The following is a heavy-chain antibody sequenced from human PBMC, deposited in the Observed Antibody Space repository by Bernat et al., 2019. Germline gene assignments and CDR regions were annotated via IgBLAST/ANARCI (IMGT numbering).Heavy chain of an antibody. Sequence: EVQLVESGGGLVQPGGSLRLSCAASGFTFSSYSMNWVRQAPGKGLEWVSYISSSSSTIYYADSVKGRFTISRDNAKNSLYLQMNSLRAEDTAVYYCEQEEGAHLGSYFDYWGQGTLVTVSS. V-gene: IGHV3-48*01. CDR2: ISSSSSTI. CDR3: EQEEGAHLGSYFDY. CDR1: GFTFSSYS. D-gene: IGHD1-26*01. J-gene: IGHJ4*02.